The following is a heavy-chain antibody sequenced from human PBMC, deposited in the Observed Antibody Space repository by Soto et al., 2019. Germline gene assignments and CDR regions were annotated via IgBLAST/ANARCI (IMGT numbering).Heavy chain of an antibody. Sequence: QVQLVESGGGVVQPGRSLRLSCAASGFTFSSYAMHWVRQAPGKGLEWVAVISYDGSNKYYADSVKGRFTISRDNSKNTLYLQMNSLRAEDTAVYYCARGSARDGMDVWGQGTTVTVFS. CDR1: GFTFSSYA. V-gene: IGHV3-30-3*01. D-gene: IGHD1-26*01. CDR3: ARGSARDGMDV. CDR2: ISYDGSNK. J-gene: IGHJ6*02.